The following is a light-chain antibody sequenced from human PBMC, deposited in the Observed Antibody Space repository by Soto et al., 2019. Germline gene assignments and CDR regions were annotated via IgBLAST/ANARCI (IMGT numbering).Light chain of an antibody. Sequence: DIVMTQSPDSLAVSLGERATLSCRASQSVSNDLAWYHQKPGQAPRLLIYGASTRATGIPARFSGSGSGTEFTLTINSLQSEDFAVYYCQQHTDWPPITFGQGTRLEIK. V-gene: IGKV3-15*01. CDR3: QQHTDWPPIT. CDR2: GAS. J-gene: IGKJ5*01. CDR1: QSVSND.